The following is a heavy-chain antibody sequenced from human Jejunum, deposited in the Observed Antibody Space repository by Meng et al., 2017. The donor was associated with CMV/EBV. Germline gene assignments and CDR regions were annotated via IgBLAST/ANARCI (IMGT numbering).Heavy chain of an antibody. D-gene: IGHD2-2*01. CDR3: AREGCTSTTCYPLSDIYL. V-gene: IGHV3-48*04. CDR2: ISSSSDPV. CDR1: SSTYS. Sequence: SSTYSMNWVRQAPGKGLEWISFISSSSDPVYYADSVKGRFTTSRDNAKNSLYLQMNSLRAEDTAVYYCAREGCTSTTCYPLSDIYLWGQGTLVTVSS. J-gene: IGHJ4*02.